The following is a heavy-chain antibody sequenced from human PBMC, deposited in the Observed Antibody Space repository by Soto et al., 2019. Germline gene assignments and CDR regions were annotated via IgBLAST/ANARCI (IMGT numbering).Heavy chain of an antibody. V-gene: IGHV1-69*01. J-gene: IGHJ6*02. CDR1: GGTFSTHA. Sequence: QVQLVQSGAEVKKPGSSVKVSCEASGGTFSTHAINWVRQAPGQGLEWMGGITPMFGRATYAQKFQGRVWITADESTSTVYMDLSSLRSEDTAVDYCARQATHFDYTSSHYGMDVWGQGTAVTVSS. D-gene: IGHD6-6*01. CDR2: ITPMFGRA. CDR3: ARQATHFDYTSSHYGMDV.